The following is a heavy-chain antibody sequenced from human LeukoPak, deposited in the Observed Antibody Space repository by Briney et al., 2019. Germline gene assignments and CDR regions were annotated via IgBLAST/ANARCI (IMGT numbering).Heavy chain of an antibody. CDR2: SRNKANSYTT. J-gene: IGHJ3*02. CDR1: GFTFSDHY. V-gene: IGHV3-72*01. CDR3: ARDFPNYYDSSDAFDI. Sequence: PGGSLRLSCAASGFTFSDHYMDWVRQAPGKGLEWVGRSRNKANSYTTEYAASVKGRFTISRDESKNSLYLQMNSLKTEDTAVYYCARDFPNYYDSSDAFDIWGQGTMVTVSS. D-gene: IGHD3-22*01.